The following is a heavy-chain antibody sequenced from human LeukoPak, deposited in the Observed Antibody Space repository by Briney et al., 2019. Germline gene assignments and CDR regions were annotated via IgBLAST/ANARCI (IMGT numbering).Heavy chain of an antibody. J-gene: IGHJ3*02. CDR1: GFTFSTYS. CDR2: ITGSSSYI. V-gene: IGHV3-21*06. Sequence: GGSLRLSCAASGFTFSTYSMNWVRQAPGKGLEWVSSITGSSSYIYFADSVKGRFTISRDNAKNSLYLQMNSLRAEDTAAYYCIRGGGPFDIWGQGTMVTVFS. CDR3: IRGGGPFDI. D-gene: IGHD3-10*01.